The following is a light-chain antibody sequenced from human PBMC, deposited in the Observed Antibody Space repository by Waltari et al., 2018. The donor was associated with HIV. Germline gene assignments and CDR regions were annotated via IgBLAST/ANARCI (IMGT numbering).Light chain of an antibody. Sequence: QSALTPPHSACASPGQSVTISCPGTSSDVGRYTYVSWYQQHPGKAPQLMSYEVSRRPSGGPDRLSGSKSANTASLTGSGLQAEDEADYYCSSYAGSNIFFGGGTKLTVL. V-gene: IGLV2-8*01. CDR1: SSDVGRYTY. CDR3: SSYAGSNIF. CDR2: EVS. J-gene: IGLJ2*01.